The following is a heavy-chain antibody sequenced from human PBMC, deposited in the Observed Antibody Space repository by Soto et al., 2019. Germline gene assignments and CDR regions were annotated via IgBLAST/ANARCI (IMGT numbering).Heavy chain of an antibody. J-gene: IGHJ4*02. D-gene: IGHD2-15*01. CDR1: GFTFSSYW. CDR3: ARIGWDSPNIVVVVAAYDY. Sequence: GGSLRLSCAASGFTFSSYWMSWVRQAPGKGLEWVANIKQDGSEKYYVDSVKGRFTISRDNAKNSLYLQMNSLRAEDTAVYYCARIGWDSPNIVVVVAAYDYWGQGTLVTVSS. V-gene: IGHV3-7*01. CDR2: IKQDGSEK.